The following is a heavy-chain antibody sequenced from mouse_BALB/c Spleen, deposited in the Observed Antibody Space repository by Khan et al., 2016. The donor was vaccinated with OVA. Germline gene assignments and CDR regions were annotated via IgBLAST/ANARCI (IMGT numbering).Heavy chain of an antibody. V-gene: IGHV9-4*02. CDR3: ASGYGYGWYFDV. CDR2: INTHSGVP. D-gene: IGHD2-2*01. J-gene: IGHJ1*01. CDR1: GYTFTTAG. Sequence: QIQLVQSGPELKKPGETVRISCKASGYTFTTAGMQWVQKMPGKGLKWIGWINTHSGVPKYAEDFKGRFAFSLETSASTAYLQITNLKNEDTATYFCASGYGYGWYFDVWGGGTTVTVSS.